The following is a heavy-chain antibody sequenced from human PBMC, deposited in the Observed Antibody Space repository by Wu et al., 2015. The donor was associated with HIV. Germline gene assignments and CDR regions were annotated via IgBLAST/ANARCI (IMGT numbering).Heavy chain of an antibody. V-gene: IGHV1-46*03. Sequence: QVQLVQSGAEVKKPGASVKVSCKASGYTFTSYYMHWVRQAPGQGLEWMGIINPSGGSTSYAQKFQGRVTMTRDTSTSTVYMELSSLRSEDTAVYYCARDRGSSWSETYYYYYMDVWGKGTTVTVSS. J-gene: IGHJ6*03. CDR3: ARDRGSSWSETYYYYYMDV. D-gene: IGHD6-13*01. CDR1: GYTFTSYY. CDR2: INPSGGST.